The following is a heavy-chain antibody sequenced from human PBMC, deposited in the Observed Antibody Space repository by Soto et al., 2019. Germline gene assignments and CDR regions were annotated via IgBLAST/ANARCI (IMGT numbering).Heavy chain of an antibody. D-gene: IGHD2-2*01. CDR1: GFSLSTFGEG. J-gene: IGHJ4*02. CDR3: AHRPSFAVVPGSIRIPDSHFDY. Sequence: QITLEESGPTLVKPTQTLTLTCTFSGFSLSTFGEGVAWIRQPPGKALEWLALIYWDDDKRYSPSLKSRLITPKDPSKSPAVLTNPNMDPVATPTYYCAHRPSFAVVPGSIRIPDSHFDYWGPVTLVTVSS. V-gene: IGHV2-5*02. CDR2: IYWDDDK.